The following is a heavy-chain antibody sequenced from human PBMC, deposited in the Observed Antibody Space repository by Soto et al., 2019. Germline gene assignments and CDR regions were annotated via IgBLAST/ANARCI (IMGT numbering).Heavy chain of an antibody. V-gene: IGHV4-31*03. CDR1: GGSISSGGYY. CDR3: ARDGSSCYYEGHWFDP. J-gene: IGHJ5*02. Sequence: QVQLQESGPGLVKPSQTLSLTCTVSGGSISSGGYYWSWIRQHPGKGLEWIGYIYYSGSTYYNPSLKSRVTISVDTSKNQFSLKLSSVTAADTAVYYCARDGSSCYYEGHWFDPWGQGTLVTVSS. D-gene: IGHD3-22*01. CDR2: IYYSGST.